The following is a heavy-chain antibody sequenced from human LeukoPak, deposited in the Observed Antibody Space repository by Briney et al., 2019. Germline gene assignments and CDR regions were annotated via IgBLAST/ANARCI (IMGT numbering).Heavy chain of an antibody. CDR2: ISYDGSNK. D-gene: IGHD4-23*01. Sequence: GGSLRLSCAASGFTFSSYAMHWVRQAPGKRLEWVAVISYDGSNKYYADSVKGRFTISRDNSKNTLYLQMNSLRAEDTAVYYCAREKGSYYGGYHAFDIWGQGTMVTVSS. CDR1: GFTFSSYA. J-gene: IGHJ3*02. CDR3: AREKGSYYGGYHAFDI. V-gene: IGHV3-30-3*01.